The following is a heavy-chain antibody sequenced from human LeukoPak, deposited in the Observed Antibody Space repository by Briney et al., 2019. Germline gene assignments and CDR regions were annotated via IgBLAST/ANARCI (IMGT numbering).Heavy chain of an antibody. CDR1: GYSFTSYW. CDR2: IYPGDSDT. J-gene: IGHJ3*02. CDR3: ARLSSNYDSSGLDAFDN. D-gene: IGHD3-22*01. Sequence: GESLKISCKGSGYSFTSYWIGWVRQMPGKGLEWMGIIYPGDSDTRYSPSFQGQVTISADKSISTAYLQWSSLKASDTAMYYCARLSSNYDSSGLDAFDNWGQGTMVTVSS. V-gene: IGHV5-51*01.